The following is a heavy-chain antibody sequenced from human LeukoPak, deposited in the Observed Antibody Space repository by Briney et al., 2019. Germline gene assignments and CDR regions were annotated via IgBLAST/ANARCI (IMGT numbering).Heavy chain of an antibody. Sequence: GGSLRLSCAASGFIFSNYGMHWVRQAPGKGLEGVAFLHNDETEIYYADSVKGRFTISRDNSKNTLYMQMSSLRDEDTAVYYCVKDTGRGDFWGQGTQVTVSS. D-gene: IGHD1-14*01. CDR2: LHNDETEI. V-gene: IGHV3-30*02. CDR3: VKDTGRGDF. CDR1: GFIFSNYG. J-gene: IGHJ4*02.